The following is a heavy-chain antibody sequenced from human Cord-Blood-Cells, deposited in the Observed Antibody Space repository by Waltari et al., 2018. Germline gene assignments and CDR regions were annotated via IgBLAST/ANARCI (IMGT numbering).Heavy chain of an antibody. D-gene: IGHD3-10*01. Sequence: QVQLVQSGAEVKKPGASVKVSCKASGYTFTGCYMHWVRQAPGQGLEWRGGINPNSGGTNYAQKFQGRGTMTRDTSISTACLALSRLRSDDTAVYYCARDYGGFDYWGQGTLFTVSS. J-gene: IGHJ4*02. V-gene: IGHV1-2*02. CDR2: INPNSGGT. CDR3: ARDYGGFDY. CDR1: GYTFTGCY.